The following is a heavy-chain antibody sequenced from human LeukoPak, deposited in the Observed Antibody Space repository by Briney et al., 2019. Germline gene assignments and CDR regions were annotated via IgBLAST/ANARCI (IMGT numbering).Heavy chain of an antibody. V-gene: IGHV4-59*01. CDR2: IYYSGNT. D-gene: IGHD3-16*01. Sequence: PSETLSLTCTVSGGSFSTYYWSWIRQPPGKGLEWIGYIYYSGNTDYNPSLESRVTMSLDTSKSQFSLNLNSVTAADTAVYYCARALITFGAAVAKGFDCWGQGTLVTVSS. CDR3: ARALITFGAAVAKGFDC. J-gene: IGHJ4*02. CDR1: GGSFSTYY.